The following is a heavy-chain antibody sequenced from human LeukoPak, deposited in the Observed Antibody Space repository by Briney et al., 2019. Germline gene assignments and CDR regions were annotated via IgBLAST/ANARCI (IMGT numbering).Heavy chain of an antibody. CDR1: GFTFDDYA. D-gene: IGHD1-26*01. CDR2: ISWNSGSI. Sequence: GRSLRLSCAASGFTFDDYAMHRVRQAPGKGLEWVSGISWNSGSIGYADSVKGRFTISRDNAKNSLYLQMNSLRAEDMALYYCAKACVGATGGDAFDIWGQGTMITVSS. V-gene: IGHV3-9*03. J-gene: IGHJ3*02. CDR3: AKACVGATGGDAFDI.